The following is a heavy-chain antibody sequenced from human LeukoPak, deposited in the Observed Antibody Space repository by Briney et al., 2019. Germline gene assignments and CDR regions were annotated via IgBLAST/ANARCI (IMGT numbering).Heavy chain of an antibody. V-gene: IGHV3-74*01. D-gene: IGHD2-15*01. Sequence: GGSLRLSCVASGFSFSSYWMHWVRQTPGKGLEWVSRIYTDGSRRGYADSVKGRFTISRDNAESTLYLQMNSLRAEDTAVYFCARGHMTGYFLDVWGQGTTVTVSS. CDR2: IYTDGSRR. CDR3: ARGHMTGYFLDV. J-gene: IGHJ6*02. CDR1: GFSFSSYW.